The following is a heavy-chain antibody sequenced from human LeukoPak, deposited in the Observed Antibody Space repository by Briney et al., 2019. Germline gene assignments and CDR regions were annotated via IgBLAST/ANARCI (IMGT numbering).Heavy chain of an antibody. D-gene: IGHD2-2*01. J-gene: IGHJ4*02. CDR1: GFTLSSYA. V-gene: IGHV3-23*01. Sequence: GGSVRLSCAASGFTLSSYAMMCLPHAPGEGGEWVSSISCCGGSTHYAAAVKGRFTIYRGNTKNTLYLQMNSLRDEDAAVYYCAKVAYHYCTTTSSYVALGIDYWGQGTLVIVSS. CDR3: AKVAYHYCTTTSSYVALGIDY. CDR2: ISCCGGST.